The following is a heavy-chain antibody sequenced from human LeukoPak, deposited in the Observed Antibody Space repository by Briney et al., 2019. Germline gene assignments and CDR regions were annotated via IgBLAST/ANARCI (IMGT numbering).Heavy chain of an antibody. CDR3: ARDPSGGWPVTMRPYYGMDV. CDR2: VNSNSGNT. CDR1: GYTFTSYD. Sequence: ASVKVSCKASGYTFTSYDINWVRQATGQGLEWMGWVNSNSGNTGYAQKFQGRVTMTINTSISTAYMELSSLRSEDTAVYYCARDPSGGWPVTMRPYYGMDVWGQGTTVTVSS. D-gene: IGHD3-22*01. J-gene: IGHJ6*02. V-gene: IGHV1-8*01.